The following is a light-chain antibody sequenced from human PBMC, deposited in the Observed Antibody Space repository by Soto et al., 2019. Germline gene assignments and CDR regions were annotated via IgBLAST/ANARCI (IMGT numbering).Light chain of an antibody. V-gene: IGKV1-5*01. Sequence: DIQMTQSPSTLSASVGDRVTITCRASQSISSWLAWYQQKPGKAPKLLIYDASSLESWVPTRFSGSGSGTEFTLTISSLQPDDFATYYCQPYNSYWTFGQGTKVEI. CDR1: QSISSW. CDR2: DAS. CDR3: QPYNSYWT. J-gene: IGKJ1*01.